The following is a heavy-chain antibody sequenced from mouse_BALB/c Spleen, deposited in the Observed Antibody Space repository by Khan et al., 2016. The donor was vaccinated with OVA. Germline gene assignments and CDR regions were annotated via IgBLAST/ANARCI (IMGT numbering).Heavy chain of an antibody. J-gene: IGHJ3*01. CDR3: ARNIYPYDPGFAY. V-gene: IGHV8-12*01. CDR1: GFSLTTSGMG. Sequence: QVTLKESGPGISQPSQTLSLTCSFSGFSLTTSGMGVTWIRQSSGKGLEWLAHIYWDDDKRYNPSLKSRLPISKDTSRNPVFLKITSVDTADTATYYWARNIYPYDPGFAYWGQGTLVTVSA. D-gene: IGHD2-12*01. CDR2: IYWDDDK.